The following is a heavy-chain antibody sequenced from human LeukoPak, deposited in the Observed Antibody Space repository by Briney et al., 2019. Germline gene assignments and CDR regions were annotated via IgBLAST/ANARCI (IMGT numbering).Heavy chain of an antibody. J-gene: IGHJ5*02. V-gene: IGHV4-39*01. CDR1: SGSISSSSYY. CDR2: IYYSGST. D-gene: IGHD3-10*01. Sequence: SETLSLTCTVSSGSISSSSYYWGWIRQPPGKGLEWIGSIYYSGSTYYNPSLKSRVTISVDTSKNQFSLKLSSVTAADTAVYYCARVTMVMVRGVAGFDPWGQGTLVTVSS. CDR3: ARVTMVMVRGVAGFDP.